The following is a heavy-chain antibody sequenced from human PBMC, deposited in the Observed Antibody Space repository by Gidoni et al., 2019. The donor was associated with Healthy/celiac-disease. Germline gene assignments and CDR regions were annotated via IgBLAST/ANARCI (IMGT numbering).Heavy chain of an antibody. CDR1: GYTLTELS. Sequence: QVQLVQSGAEVKKPGASGKVSCKVSGYTLTELSMHWVRQAPGKGLEWMGGFDPEDGETIYAQKFQGRVTMTEDTSTDTAYMELSSLRSEDTAVYYCATDAPERNGYSYGYRFDYWGQGTLVTVSS. J-gene: IGHJ4*02. V-gene: IGHV1-24*01. CDR2: FDPEDGET. D-gene: IGHD5-18*01. CDR3: ATDAPERNGYSYGYRFDY.